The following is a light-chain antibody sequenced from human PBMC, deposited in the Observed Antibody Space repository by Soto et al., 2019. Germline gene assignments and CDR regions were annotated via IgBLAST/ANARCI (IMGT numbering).Light chain of an antibody. V-gene: IGKV3-15*01. Sequence: EIVLTQSPGTLSLSPGERATLSCWASETVATNLAWYQQKPGQAPRLLISGASTRATGVPARFSVSGSGTDFTLTISSLQYEDFAVYYGLQYDDWNRTFGQGTKVDIK. CDR3: LQYDDWNRT. J-gene: IGKJ1*01. CDR2: GAS. CDR1: ETVATN.